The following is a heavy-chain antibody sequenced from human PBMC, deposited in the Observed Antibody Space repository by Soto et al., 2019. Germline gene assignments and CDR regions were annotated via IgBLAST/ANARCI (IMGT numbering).Heavy chain of an antibody. CDR1: GFTFSSYG. D-gene: IGHD1-1*01. CDR3: ARVWVQLERLNYYYGMDV. J-gene: IGHJ6*02. Sequence: GGSLRLSCAASGFTFSSYGMHWVRQAPGKGLEWVAVIWYDRSNKYYADSVKGRFTISRDNSKNTLYLQMNSLRAEDTDVYYCARVWVQLERLNYYYGMDVWGQGTTVTVSS. CDR2: IWYDRSNK. V-gene: IGHV3-33*01.